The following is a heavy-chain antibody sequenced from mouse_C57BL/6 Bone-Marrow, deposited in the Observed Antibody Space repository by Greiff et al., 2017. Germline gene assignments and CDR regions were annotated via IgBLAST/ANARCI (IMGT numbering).Heavy chain of an antibody. CDR3: ARKTDGYYGYFDV. V-gene: IGHV2-2*01. CDR2: IWSGGST. J-gene: IGHJ1*03. Sequence: VQLKQSGPGLVQPSQSLSITCTVSGFSLTSYGVHWVRQSPGKGLEWLGVIWSGGSTDYNAAFISRLSISKDNSKSQVFFKMNSLQADDTAIYYCARKTDGYYGYFDVWGTGTTVTVSS. CDR1: GFSLTSYG. D-gene: IGHD2-3*01.